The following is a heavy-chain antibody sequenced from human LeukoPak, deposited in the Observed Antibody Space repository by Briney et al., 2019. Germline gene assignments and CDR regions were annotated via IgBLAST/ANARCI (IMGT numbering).Heavy chain of an antibody. J-gene: IGHJ6*02. CDR1: GGSISIYY. D-gene: IGHD3-10*01. CDR2: VYYTGTT. Sequence: SETLSLTCTVSGGSISIYYWSWIRQPPGKGLEWIGYVYYTGTTNYNPSLKSRVTLSVDTSKNQFSLKLYSVTAADTAVYCCARDLPRYGSGSDSDYYAMDVWGQGTTITVSS. CDR3: ARDLPRYGSGSDSDYYAMDV. V-gene: IGHV4-59*01.